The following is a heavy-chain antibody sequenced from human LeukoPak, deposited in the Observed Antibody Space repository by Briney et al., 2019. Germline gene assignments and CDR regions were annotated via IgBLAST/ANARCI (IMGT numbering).Heavy chain of an antibody. CDR2: IRSKANSYAT. Sequence: GGSLRLSCAASGFTFSGSAMHWVRQASGKGLEWVGRIRSKANSYATAYAASVKGRFTISRDDSKNTAYLQMNSLKTEDTPVYYCARASSTRSWFDPWGQGTLVTVSS. CDR3: ARASSTRSWFDP. D-gene: IGHD2-2*01. J-gene: IGHJ5*02. CDR1: GFTFSGSA. V-gene: IGHV3-73*01.